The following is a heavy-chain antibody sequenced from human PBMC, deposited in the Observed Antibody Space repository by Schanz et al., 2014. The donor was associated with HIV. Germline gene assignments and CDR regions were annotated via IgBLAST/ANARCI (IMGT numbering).Heavy chain of an antibody. CDR1: GYTFSNYD. CDR3: ARGARYGMDV. V-gene: IGHV1-8*01. J-gene: IGHJ6*02. Sequence: QVQLVQSGAEVKKPGASVKVSCKASGYTFSNYDINWVRQAAGQGLEWMGWMNPNSANTGYAQKFQGRVTMTRNTSISTAYMELRSLRSDDTAVYYCARGARYGMDVWGQGTTVTVSS. CDR2: MNPNSANT.